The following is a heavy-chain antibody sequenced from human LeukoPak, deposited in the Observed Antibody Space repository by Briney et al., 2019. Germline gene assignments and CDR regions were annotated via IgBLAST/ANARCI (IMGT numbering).Heavy chain of an antibody. D-gene: IGHD6-19*01. V-gene: IGHV3-30*04. J-gene: IGHJ4*02. CDR1: GFTFSSYA. CDR2: ISYDGSNK. Sequence: QAGGSLRLSCAASGFTFSSYAMHWVRQAPGKGLEWVAVISYDGSNKYYADSVKGRFNISRDNSKNTLYLQMNSLRAEDTAVYYCAKGKAVAVSSSLDYWGQGTLVTVSS. CDR3: AKGKAVAVSSSLDY.